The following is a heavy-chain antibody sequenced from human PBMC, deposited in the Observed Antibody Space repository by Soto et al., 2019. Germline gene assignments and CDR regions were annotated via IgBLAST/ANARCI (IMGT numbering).Heavy chain of an antibody. Sequence: GGPLSLACAASRFSFSSSWMNWDRQAPGKGLEWVGRIKSKTDGGTTDYAAPVKGRSTISRDDSKNTLYLQMNSLKTEDTAVYYCTTEVYGYDGLANYYGMDVWGQGTTVTVSS. CDR1: RFSFSSSW. D-gene: IGHD5-12*01. CDR3: TTEVYGYDGLANYYGMDV. J-gene: IGHJ6*02. V-gene: IGHV3-15*07. CDR2: IKSKTDGGTT.